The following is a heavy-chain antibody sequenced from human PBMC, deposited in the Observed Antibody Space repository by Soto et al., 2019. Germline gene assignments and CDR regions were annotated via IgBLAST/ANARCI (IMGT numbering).Heavy chain of an antibody. CDR3: ARDGSGSRGSFDY. CDR2: IYHSGST. D-gene: IGHD6-19*01. J-gene: IGHJ4*02. Sequence: KASETLSLTCAVSGGSISSSNWGSWVRQPPGKGLEWIGEIYHSGSTNYNPSLKSRVTISVDKSKNQFSLKLSSVTAADTAVYYCARDGSGSRGSFDYWGQGTLVTVSS. CDR1: GGSISSSNW. V-gene: IGHV4-4*02.